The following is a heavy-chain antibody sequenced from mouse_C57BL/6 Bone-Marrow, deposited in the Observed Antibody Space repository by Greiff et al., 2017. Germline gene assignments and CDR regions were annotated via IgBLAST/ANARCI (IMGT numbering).Heavy chain of an antibody. CDR3: ARHERYYDYEGYFNY. J-gene: IGHJ2*01. D-gene: IGHD2-4*01. CDR1: GYIFTEYT. Sequence: VQVVESGAELVKPGASVKLSCKASGYIFTEYTIHWVKQRSGQGLEWIGWFYPGSGSIKYNERFKDKATLTADKTSNTAYMELSRLTSEDSAVYFCARHERYYDYEGYFNYWGQGTTLTVSS. V-gene: IGHV1-62-2*01. CDR2: FYPGSGSI.